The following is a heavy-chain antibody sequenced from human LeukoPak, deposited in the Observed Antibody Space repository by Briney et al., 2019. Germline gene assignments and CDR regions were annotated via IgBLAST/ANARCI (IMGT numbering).Heavy chain of an antibody. CDR1: GGTFSSYA. J-gene: IGHJ6*02. Sequence: VASVKVSCKASGGTFSSYAISWVRQAPGQGLEWMGGIIPIFGTANYAQKFQGRVTITADESTSTAYMELSSLRSEDTAVYYCASKGGSYGYYYYGMDVWGQGTTVIVSS. D-gene: IGHD1-26*01. CDR2: IIPIFGTA. V-gene: IGHV1-69*13. CDR3: ASKGGSYGYYYYGMDV.